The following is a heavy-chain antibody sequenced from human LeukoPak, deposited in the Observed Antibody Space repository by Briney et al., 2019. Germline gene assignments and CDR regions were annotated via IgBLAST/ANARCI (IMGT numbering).Heavy chain of an antibody. CDR2: IYPGDSDT. Sequence: GESLKISCKGSGYSFTSYWSGCGRQMPGKGLEWMGIIYPGDSDTRYSPSFQGQVTISADKSISTAYLQWSSLKASETAMYHCASGVIDCSGGSCYLVWFDPCGEGRLVTVSS. J-gene: IGHJ5*02. CDR3: ASGVIDCSGGSCYLVWFDP. V-gene: IGHV5-51*01. D-gene: IGHD2-15*01. CDR1: GYSFTSYW.